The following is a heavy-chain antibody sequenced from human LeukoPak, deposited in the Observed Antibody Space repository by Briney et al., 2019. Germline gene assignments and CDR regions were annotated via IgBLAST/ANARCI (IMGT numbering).Heavy chain of an antibody. D-gene: IGHD2-8*01. CDR1: GGTFSSYA. V-gene: IGHV1-69*05. CDR2: IIPIFGTA. J-gene: IGHJ5*02. CDR3: ARDLGCTNGVCFPWWFDP. Sequence: ASVKVSCKASGGTFSSYAISWVRPAPGQGLGWMGGIIPIFGTANYAQKFQGRVTITTDESTSTAYMELSSLRSEDTAVCYCARDLGCTNGVCFPWWFDPWGQGTLVTVSS.